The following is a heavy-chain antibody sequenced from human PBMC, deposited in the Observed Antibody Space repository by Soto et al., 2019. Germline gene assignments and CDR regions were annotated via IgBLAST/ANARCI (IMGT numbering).Heavy chain of an antibody. CDR1: GFTFSSYA. D-gene: IGHD4-17*01. V-gene: IGHV3-23*01. J-gene: IGHJ4*02. Sequence: GGSLRLSCAASGFTFSSYAMSWVRQAPGKGLEWFSAISVSGGSTYYADSVKGRFTISRDNSKNTLYLQMNSLKAEDTAMYYCAREFMTTVTYFDYWGQGTLVTVSS. CDR2: ISVSGGST. CDR3: AREFMTTVTYFDY.